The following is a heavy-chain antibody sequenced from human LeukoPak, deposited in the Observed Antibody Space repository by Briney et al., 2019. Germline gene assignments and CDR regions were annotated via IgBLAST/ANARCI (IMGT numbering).Heavy chain of an antibody. CDR1: GGSISSGGYS. CDR3: ARGGPAAADY. CDR2: IYHSGST. V-gene: IGHV4-30-2*01. D-gene: IGHD6-13*01. J-gene: IGHJ4*02. Sequence: SETLSLTCAVSGGSISSGGYSWGWIRQPPGKGLEWIGYIYHSGSTYYNPSLKSRVTISVDRSKNQFSLKLSSVTAADTAVYYCARGGPAAADYWGQGTLVTASS.